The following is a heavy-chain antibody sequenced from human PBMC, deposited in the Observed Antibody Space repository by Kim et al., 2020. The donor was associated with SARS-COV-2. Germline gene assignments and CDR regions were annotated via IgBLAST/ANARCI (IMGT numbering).Heavy chain of an antibody. CDR3: ARGGIQLKNFFDY. J-gene: IGHJ4*02. Sequence: GGSLRLSCAASGFTFSSYWMSWVRQAPGKGLEWVANIKQDGSEKYYVDSVKGRFTISRDNAKNSLYLQMNSLRAEDTAVYYCARGGIQLKNFFDYWGQGTLVTVSS. CDR1: GFTFSSYW. D-gene: IGHD5-18*01. V-gene: IGHV3-7*01. CDR2: IKQDGSEK.